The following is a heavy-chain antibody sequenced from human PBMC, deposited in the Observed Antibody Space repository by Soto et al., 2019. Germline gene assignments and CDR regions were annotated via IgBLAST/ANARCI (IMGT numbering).Heavy chain of an antibody. CDR1: GFSLSTSGVG. CDR2: IYWDDDK. V-gene: IGHV2-5*02. D-gene: IGHD3-9*01. J-gene: IGHJ4*02. CDR3: AHSGTYYDILTGYPKIDY. Sequence: GSGPTLVNPTQTLTLTCTFSGFSLSTSGVGVGWIRQPPGKALEWLALIYWDDDKRYSPSLKSRLTITKDTSKNQVVLTMTNMDPVDTATYYCAHSGTYYDILTGYPKIDYWGQGTLVTVSS.